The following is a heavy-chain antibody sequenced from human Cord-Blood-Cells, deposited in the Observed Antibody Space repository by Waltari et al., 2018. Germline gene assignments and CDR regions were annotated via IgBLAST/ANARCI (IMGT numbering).Heavy chain of an antibody. J-gene: IGHJ3*02. CDR1: GGSFRGYY. Sequence: QVQLQQWGAGLFKPSETLSLTCAVYGGSFRGYYWRWSRKPPGKGLEWIGEINHSGSTNYNPSLKSRVTISVDTSKNQFSLKLSSVTAADTAVYYCARVQPNSSSWYGDAFDIWGQGTMVTVSS. V-gene: IGHV4-34*01. D-gene: IGHD6-13*01. CDR2: INHSGST. CDR3: ARVQPNSSSWYGDAFDI.